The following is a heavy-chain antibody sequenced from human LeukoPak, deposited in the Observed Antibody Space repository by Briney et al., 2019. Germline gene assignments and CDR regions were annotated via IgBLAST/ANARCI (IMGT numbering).Heavy chain of an antibody. CDR3: ARGRRYDSSGYYYSSYYYYYYMDV. CDR1: GGTFSSYA. D-gene: IGHD3-22*01. Sequence: ASVKVSCKASGGTFSSYAISWVRQAPGQGLEWMGGIIPIFGTANYAQKFQGRVTITADKSTSTAYMELSSLRSEDTAVYYCARGRRYDSSGYYYSSYYYYYYMDVWGKGTTVTVSS. CDR2: IIPIFGTA. V-gene: IGHV1-69*06. J-gene: IGHJ6*03.